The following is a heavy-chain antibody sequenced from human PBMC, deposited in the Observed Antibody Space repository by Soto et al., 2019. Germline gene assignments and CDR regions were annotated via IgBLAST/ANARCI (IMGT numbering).Heavy chain of an antibody. D-gene: IGHD3-10*01. CDR1: GGSISSGDYY. V-gene: IGHV4-30-4*01. Sequence: QVQLQESGPGLVKPSQTLSLTCTVSGGSISSGDYYWSWIRQPPGKGLEWIGYIYYSGSTYYNPSLKSRVTISVDTSKNQFSLKLSSVTAADTAVYCCARELGSGGIGDAFDIWGQGTMVTVSS. CDR2: IYYSGST. CDR3: ARELGSGGIGDAFDI. J-gene: IGHJ3*02.